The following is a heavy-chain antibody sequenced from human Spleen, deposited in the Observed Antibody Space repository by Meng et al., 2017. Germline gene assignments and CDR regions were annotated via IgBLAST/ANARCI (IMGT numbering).Heavy chain of an antibody. V-gene: IGHV1-2*06. CDR1: GYTFTDYF. D-gene: IGHD6-19*01. Sequence: QGQLGQSGADVKKPGASVKVSCKASGYTFTDYFIHWVRQAPGQGLEWMGRFNPKSGGSNSAQRFQGRVTMTRDTSISTAYMELSRLSSDDTAVYYCARTSVAPRVEWFDPWGQGTLVTVSS. CDR2: FNPKSGGS. J-gene: IGHJ5*02. CDR3: ARTSVAPRVEWFDP.